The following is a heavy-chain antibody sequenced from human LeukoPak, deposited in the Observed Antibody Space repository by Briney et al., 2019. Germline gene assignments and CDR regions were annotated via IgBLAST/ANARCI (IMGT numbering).Heavy chain of an antibody. CDR3: ARVGIAVAGLESADAFDI. CDR2: INGSGGST. D-gene: IGHD6-19*01. Sequence: GGSLRLSCAASGFTFSSYAMSWVRQAPGKGLEWVSDINGSGGSTYYADSVKGRFTISRDNSQNTLYLQMNSLRAEDTAVYYCARVGIAVAGLESADAFDIWGQGTMVTVSS. CDR1: GFTFSSYA. V-gene: IGHV3-23*01. J-gene: IGHJ3*02.